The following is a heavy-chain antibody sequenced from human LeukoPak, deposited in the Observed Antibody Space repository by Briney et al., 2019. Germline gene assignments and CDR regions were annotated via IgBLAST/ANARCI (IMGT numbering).Heavy chain of an antibody. CDR3: ARDCSGGSCYYSMAFDY. V-gene: IGHV3-21*01. CDR1: GFTFSSYS. D-gene: IGHD2-15*01. CDR2: ISSSSSYI. Sequence: GGSLRLSCAASGFTFSSYSMNWVRQAPGKGLEWVSSISSSSSYIYYADSVKGRFTISRGNAKNSLYLQMNSLRAEDTAVYYCARDCSGGSCYYSMAFDYWGQGTLVTVSS. J-gene: IGHJ4*02.